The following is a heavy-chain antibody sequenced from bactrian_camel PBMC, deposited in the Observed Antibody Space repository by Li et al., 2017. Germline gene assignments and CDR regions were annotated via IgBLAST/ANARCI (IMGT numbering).Heavy chain of an antibody. D-gene: IGHD3*01. CDR3: AADRNGGFCYDSYLAKFGT. CDR1: GNTIGWQYHC. CDR2: IVRGEQ. Sequence: VQLVESGGGSVQAGRSLRLSCVATGNTIGWQYHCMAWFRQAPGKAREGVAAIVRGEQRYAESVKGRFTISKDDAKTTIHLQMNSLKTEDTAMYYCAADRNGGFCYDSYLAKFGTWGQGTQVTVS. J-gene: IGHJ4*01. V-gene: IGHV3S53*01.